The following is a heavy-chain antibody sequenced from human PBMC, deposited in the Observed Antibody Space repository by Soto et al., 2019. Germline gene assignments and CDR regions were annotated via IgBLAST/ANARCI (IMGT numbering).Heavy chain of an antibody. CDR2: IISGGGTT. D-gene: IGHD3-16*01. CDR1: GFTFSNYA. V-gene: IGHV3-23*01. J-gene: IGHJ4*02. Sequence: EVQLLDSGGGLVQPGGSLRLSCAASGFTFSNYAMGWVRQAPGKGLEWVSTIISGGGTTYYADSVKGRFTVSRDNSQNTVYLQVNSLRADDTAVYYCVKERAAGGFGYWGQGTLVTVSS. CDR3: VKERAAGGFGY.